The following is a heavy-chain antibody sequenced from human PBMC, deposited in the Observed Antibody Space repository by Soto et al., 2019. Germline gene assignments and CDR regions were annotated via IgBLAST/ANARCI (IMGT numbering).Heavy chain of an antibody. CDR1: GFTFSSYS. J-gene: IGHJ5*02. Sequence: PGGSLRLSCAASGFTFSSYSMNWVRQAPGKGLEWVSSISSSSSYIYYADSVKGRFTISRDNAKNSLYLQMNSLRAEDTAVYYCARDTRVDTRFDPWGQGTLVTVSS. CDR2: ISSSSSYI. D-gene: IGHD5-18*01. CDR3: ARDTRVDTRFDP. V-gene: IGHV3-21*01.